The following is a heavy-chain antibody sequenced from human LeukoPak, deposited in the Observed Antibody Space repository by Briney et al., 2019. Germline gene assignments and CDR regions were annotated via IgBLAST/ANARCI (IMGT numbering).Heavy chain of an antibody. J-gene: IGHJ4*02. V-gene: IGHV1-2*02. Sequence: ASVKVSCKASGYTFTGYYMHRVRQAPGQGLEWMGWINPNNGGANYAQNFQGRVTMTRDTSISTAYMELSRLRADDTAVYYCARDQDIAVAGTFDYWGQGTLVSVSS. D-gene: IGHD6-19*01. CDR3: ARDQDIAVAGTFDY. CDR1: GYTFTGYY. CDR2: INPNNGGA.